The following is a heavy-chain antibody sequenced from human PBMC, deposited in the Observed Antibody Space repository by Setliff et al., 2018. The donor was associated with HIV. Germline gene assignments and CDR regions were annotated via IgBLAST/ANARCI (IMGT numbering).Heavy chain of an antibody. J-gene: IGHJ6*03. V-gene: IGHV3-20*04. CDR1: GFIFNDYT. D-gene: IGHD1-26*01. Sequence: GGSLRLCCAASGFIFNDYTMSWVRQAPGRGLEWVSGISWNGGSTGYADFVKGRFTMSRDNAKNSLYLQMNSLRAEDTALYYCAKLVVGFSGSSAYMDVWGKGTKVTVSS. CDR2: ISWNGGST. CDR3: AKLVVGFSGSSAYMDV.